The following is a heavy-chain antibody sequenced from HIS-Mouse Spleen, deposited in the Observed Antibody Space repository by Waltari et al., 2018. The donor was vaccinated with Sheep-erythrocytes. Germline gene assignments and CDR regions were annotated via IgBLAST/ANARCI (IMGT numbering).Heavy chain of an antibody. CDR2: IIPILGIA. CDR1: GGTFSSYA. CDR3: AQTGATTPHFDY. D-gene: IGHD1-26*01. J-gene: IGHJ4*02. V-gene: IGHV1-69*04. Sequence: QVQLVQSGAEVKKPGSSVKVSCKASGGTFSSYAISWVRQAPGQGLEWMGRIIPILGIANYAQKFQGRVTITADKSTNTAYMELSSLRSEDTAVYYCAQTGATTPHFDYWGQGTLVTVSS.